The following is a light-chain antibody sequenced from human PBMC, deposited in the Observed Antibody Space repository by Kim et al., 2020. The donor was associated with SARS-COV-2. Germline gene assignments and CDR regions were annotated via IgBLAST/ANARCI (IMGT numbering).Light chain of an antibody. Sequence: SYELTQPPSVSVAPGKTARITCGGNNIGSKSVHWYQQKPGQAPVLVIYYDSDRPSGIPERFSGSNSGNTATLTISRVEAGDEADYYCQVWASSSDHLFGGGTQLTVL. V-gene: IGLV3-21*04. J-gene: IGLJ3*02. CDR3: QVWASSSDHL. CDR1: NIGSKS. CDR2: YDS.